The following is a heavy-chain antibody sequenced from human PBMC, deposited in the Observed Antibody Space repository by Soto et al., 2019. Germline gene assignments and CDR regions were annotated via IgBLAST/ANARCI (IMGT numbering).Heavy chain of an antibody. Sequence: PSETLALTCAVTGPSITTYDWSWIRQPPGKGLEWIGTFYNSGTTSSNPSLKSRVTISIDTSNNQFSLMLSPVTAADTAVYYCARGPNEGADGVRYPNYFDDWGQGTRVTVAS. CDR1: GPSITTYD. D-gene: IGHD2-8*01. V-gene: IGHV4-59*01. CDR3: ARGPNEGADGVRYPNYFDD. CDR2: FYNSGTT. J-gene: IGHJ4*02.